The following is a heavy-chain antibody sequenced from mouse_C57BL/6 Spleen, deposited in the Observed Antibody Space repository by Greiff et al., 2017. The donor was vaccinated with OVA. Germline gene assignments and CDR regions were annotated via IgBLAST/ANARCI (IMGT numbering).Heavy chain of an antibody. D-gene: IGHD2-4*01. CDR2: INPNNGGT. CDR1: GYTFTDYY. CDR3: ARVSIYYDYEYYFDY. Sequence: VQLQQSGPELVKPGASVKISCKASGYTFTDYYMNWVKQSHGKSLEWIGDINPNNGGTSYNQKFKGKATLTVDKSSSTAYMELRSLTSEDSAVYYCARVSIYYDYEYYFDYWGQGTTLTVSS. J-gene: IGHJ2*01. V-gene: IGHV1-26*01.